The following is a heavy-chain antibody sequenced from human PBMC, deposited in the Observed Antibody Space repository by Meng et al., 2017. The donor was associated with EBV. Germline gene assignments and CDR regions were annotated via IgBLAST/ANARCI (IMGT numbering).Heavy chain of an antibody. CDR2: ISAYNGNT. Sequence: QVQLVQYGAGVKEPGASVKVSCKASGYTFTSYGISWVRQAPGQGLEWMGWISAYNGNTNYAQKLQGRVTMTTDTSTSTAYMELRSLRSDDTAVYYCARDGRLYDTPSPFDYWGQGTLVTVSS. V-gene: IGHV1-18*01. D-gene: IGHD3-22*01. CDR1: GYTFTSYG. CDR3: ARDGRLYDTPSPFDY. J-gene: IGHJ4*02.